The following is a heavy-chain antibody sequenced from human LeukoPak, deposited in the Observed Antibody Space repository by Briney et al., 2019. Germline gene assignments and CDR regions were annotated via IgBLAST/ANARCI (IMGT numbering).Heavy chain of an antibody. Sequence: SETLSLTCAVYGGSFSGYYWSWIRQPPGKGLEWIGEINHGGSTNYNPSLKSRVTISVDTSKNQFSLKLSSVTAADTAVYYCARGSQFDYWGQGTLVTVSS. J-gene: IGHJ4*02. V-gene: IGHV4-34*01. CDR2: INHGGST. CDR1: GGSFSGYY. CDR3: ARGSQFDY.